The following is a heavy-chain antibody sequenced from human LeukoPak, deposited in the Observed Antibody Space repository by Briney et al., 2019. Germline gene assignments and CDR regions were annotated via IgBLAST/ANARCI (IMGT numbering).Heavy chain of an antibody. V-gene: IGHV3-7*01. CDR2: IESNGGDK. CDR1: GFSFSIYW. D-gene: IGHD3-10*02. CDR3: AELGITMIGGV. J-gene: IGHJ6*04. Sequence: GGSLRLSCAASGFSFSIYWMSWIRQTPGKGLEYVANIESNGGDKYYVDSVKGRFTISRDNAKNSLYLQMNSLRAEDTAVYYCAELGITMIGGVWGKGTTVTDSS.